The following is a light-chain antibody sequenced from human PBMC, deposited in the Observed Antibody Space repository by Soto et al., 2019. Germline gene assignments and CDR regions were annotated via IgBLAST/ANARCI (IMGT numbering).Light chain of an antibody. J-gene: IGKJ3*01. Sequence: DIQMTQSPSSLSASVGDRVTITCRASQGIANYLAWYQQKPGKVPKLLIYAASTLEPGVPSRFSGSGFGTDFTLSISSLQPEDFATYYCQKYNGATFTFGPGTQVDIK. CDR1: QGIANY. CDR3: QKYNGATFT. CDR2: AAS. V-gene: IGKV1-27*01.